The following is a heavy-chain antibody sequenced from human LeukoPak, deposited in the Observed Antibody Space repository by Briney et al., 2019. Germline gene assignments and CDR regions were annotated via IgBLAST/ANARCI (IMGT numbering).Heavy chain of an antibody. D-gene: IGHD3-9*01. J-gene: IGHJ5*02. CDR2: ISSSSSYI. CDR3: FSSRRRHTIYNWFDP. CDR1: GFTFSSYS. V-gene: IGHV3-21*01. Sequence: GGSLRLSCAASGFTFSSYSMDWVRQAPGKGLAWGSSISSSSSYIYYADSVKGRFTISRDNAKNSLYLQMNSLRAEDTAVYFFFSSRRRHTIYNWFDPWGQGTLVTVSS.